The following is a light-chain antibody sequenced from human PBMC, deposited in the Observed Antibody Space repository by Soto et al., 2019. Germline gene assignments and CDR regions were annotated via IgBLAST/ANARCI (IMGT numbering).Light chain of an antibody. CDR1: QSVGSY. V-gene: IGKV3-11*01. Sequence: EIVLIQSPATLSLSPGERATLSCRASQSVGSYLAWYQHKPGQAPRLLISDASNRATGIPARFSGSGSETDFTLTISSLEPEDSAVYYCQQRSKWPSLTFGGGTKVDIK. J-gene: IGKJ4*01. CDR3: QQRSKWPSLT. CDR2: DAS.